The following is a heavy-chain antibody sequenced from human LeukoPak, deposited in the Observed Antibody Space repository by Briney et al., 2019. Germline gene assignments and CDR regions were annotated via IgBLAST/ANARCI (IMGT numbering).Heavy chain of an antibody. J-gene: IGHJ5*02. CDR1: GYTFTGSH. Sequence: ASVKVTFPSSGYTFTGSHMHRVRQAPGQGLEWMGRINPNSGGTIYAQKFQGRVTMTRDTSISTAYMELSGLTSDDTAVYYCARDHGDGGVSWGQGTLVTVSS. CDR3: ARDHGDGGVS. CDR2: INPNSGGT. V-gene: IGHV1-2*06.